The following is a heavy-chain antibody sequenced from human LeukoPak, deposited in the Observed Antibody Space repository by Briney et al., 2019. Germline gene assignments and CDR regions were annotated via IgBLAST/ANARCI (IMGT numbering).Heavy chain of an antibody. J-gene: IGHJ6*03. V-gene: IGHV1-2*02. CDR3: ARDRRGSGYYYMDV. CDR2: INPNSGGT. CDR1: GYTFTGYY. D-gene: IGHD3-10*01. Sequence: GASVTVSCTASGYTFTGYYMHWVRQAPGQGLEWMGWINPNSGGTNYAQKFQGRVTMTRDTSISTAYMELSRLRSDDTAVYYCARDRRGSGYYYMDVWGKGTTVTVSS.